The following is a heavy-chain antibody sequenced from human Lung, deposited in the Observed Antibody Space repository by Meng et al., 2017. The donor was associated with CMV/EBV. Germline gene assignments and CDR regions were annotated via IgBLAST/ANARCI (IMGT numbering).Heavy chain of an antibody. J-gene: IGHJ4*02. D-gene: IGHD3-22*01. V-gene: IGHV4-4*02. Sequence: SXTXSLXCAVSGGSISSSNWWSWVRQPPGKGLEWIGEIYHSGSTNYNPSLKSRVTISVDKSKNQFSLKLSSVTAADTAVHYCARVTIVVAQYYFDYWGQGXLVTVSS. CDR3: ARVTIVVAQYYFDY. CDR2: IYHSGST. CDR1: GGSISSSNW.